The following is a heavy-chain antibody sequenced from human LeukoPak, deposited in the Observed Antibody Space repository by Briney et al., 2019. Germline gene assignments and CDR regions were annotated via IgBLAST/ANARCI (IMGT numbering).Heavy chain of an antibody. CDR3: AKGKAVGVAARPYDY. CDR1: GVTLSSYA. D-gene: IGHD6-6*01. V-gene: IGHV3-23*01. Sequence: PGGSLRLSCAASGVTLSSYAMSWARQAPGKGLEWVSGISSSGSGGNTYYADSVKGRFTISRDNSKNTLYLQMNSLRAEDTAVYYCAKGKAVGVAARPYDYWGQGTLVTVSS. CDR2: ISSSGSGGNT. J-gene: IGHJ4*02.